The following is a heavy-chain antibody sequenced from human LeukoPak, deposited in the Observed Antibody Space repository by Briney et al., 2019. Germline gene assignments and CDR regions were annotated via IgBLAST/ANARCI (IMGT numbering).Heavy chain of an antibody. CDR2: IWNDGSIK. D-gene: IGHD4-17*01. CDR3: ASDTSTGEYGDPSYFDY. V-gene: IGHV3-33*01. J-gene: IGHJ4*02. CDR1: GSTFSSYG. Sequence: RTGRSLRLSCAASGSTFSSYGMQWVRQAPGKGLEWVARIWNDGSIKYYGDPVKGRFTISRDNSKNTLYLQMNSLSAEDTAVYYCASDTSTGEYGDPSYFDYWGQGTLVTVSS.